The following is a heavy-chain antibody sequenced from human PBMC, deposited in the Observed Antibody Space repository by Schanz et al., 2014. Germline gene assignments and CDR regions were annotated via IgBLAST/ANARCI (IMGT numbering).Heavy chain of an antibody. J-gene: IGHJ4*02. Sequence: QVQLVESGGGVVQPGGSLRLSCAASGFTFSFSGMQWVRQAPGKGLEWVAFIRSDGSNENYADSVRGRFTISRDNSKNTLYLQMNSLRTEDTAVYCAKAPYADYGYFHYWGQGTLVTVSS. CDR3: AKAPYADYGYFHY. D-gene: IGHD4-17*01. CDR2: IRSDGSNE. V-gene: IGHV3-30*02. CDR1: GFTFSFSG.